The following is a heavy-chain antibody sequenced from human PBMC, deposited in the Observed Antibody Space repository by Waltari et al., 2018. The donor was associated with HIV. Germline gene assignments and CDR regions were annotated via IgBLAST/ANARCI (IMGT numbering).Heavy chain of an antibody. CDR1: GGTFSNYT. CDR3: ARGYDRGAFDI. D-gene: IGHD3-22*01. V-gene: IGHV1-69*02. Sequence: QVQLVQSGAEVQKPGSSVKVSCKASGGTFSNYTISWVRQAPGQGLEWMGRIIPILAIANYAQKFQGRVTITADKSTSTAYMELSSLRSEDTAVYFCARGYDRGAFDIWGQGTMVTVSS. J-gene: IGHJ3*02. CDR2: IIPILAIA.